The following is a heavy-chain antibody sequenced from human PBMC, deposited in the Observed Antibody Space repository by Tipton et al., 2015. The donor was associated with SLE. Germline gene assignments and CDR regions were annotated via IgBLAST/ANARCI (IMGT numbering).Heavy chain of an antibody. Sequence: TLSLTCTVSGYSISSGYYWGWIRQPPGKGLEWIGSIYHSGSTYYNPSLKSRVTVSVDTSKNQFSLRLTSVTASDTAVYYCSRDQEDGLVVSWGQGTLVTVSS. CDR2: IYHSGST. D-gene: IGHD2-15*01. CDR3: SRDQEDGLVVS. CDR1: GYSISSGYY. V-gene: IGHV4-38-2*02. J-gene: IGHJ4*02.